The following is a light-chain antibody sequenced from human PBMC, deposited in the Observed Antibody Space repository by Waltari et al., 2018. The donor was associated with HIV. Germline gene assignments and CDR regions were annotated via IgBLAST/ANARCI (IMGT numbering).Light chain of an antibody. CDR3: QSYDNSLSGVV. V-gene: IGLV1-40*01. CDR1: GSKIGADYG. CDR2: ADS. Sequence: QSVLTQPPSVSGAPGQRVTLSCTGSGSKIGADYGVHWYHQLPGTAPKLLIYADSNRPSGVPDRFSGSKSGTSASLAITGLQAEDEATYYCQSYDNSLSGVVFGGGTKLTVL. J-gene: IGLJ2*01.